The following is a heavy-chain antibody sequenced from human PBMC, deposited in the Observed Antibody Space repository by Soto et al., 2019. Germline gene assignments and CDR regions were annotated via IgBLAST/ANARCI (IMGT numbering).Heavy chain of an antibody. CDR3: ASHYDMWSGYLSPVDY. V-gene: IGHV3-11*01. CDR1: GYTFSDYY. J-gene: IGHJ4*02. D-gene: IGHD3-3*01. Sequence: QVQLVESGGDLVKRGGSLRLSCAASGYTFSDYYMSWIRQAPGKGLEWISYIDTSSTKIYYADSVKGRFTTIRDNAKNSLYLEMNSLRDEDTAVYYCASHYDMWSGYLSPVDYWGQGTLVTVSS. CDR2: IDTSSTKI.